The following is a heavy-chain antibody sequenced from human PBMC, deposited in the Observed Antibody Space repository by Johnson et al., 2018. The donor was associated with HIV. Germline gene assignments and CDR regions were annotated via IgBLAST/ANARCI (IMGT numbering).Heavy chain of an antibody. Sequence: QVQLVESGGGLVQPGGSLRLSCVASGFTFRSYGMHWVRQAPGKGLEWVAFVSYDGTNEFYADSVKGRFTVSRDSSKNAVYLQMNSLGAGDTAVYYCAKDPNSSSWLRDAFDVWGHGTMVTVSS. J-gene: IGHJ3*01. CDR1: GFTFRSYG. CDR3: AKDPNSSSWLRDAFDV. V-gene: IGHV3-30*18. CDR2: VSYDGTNE. D-gene: IGHD6-13*01.